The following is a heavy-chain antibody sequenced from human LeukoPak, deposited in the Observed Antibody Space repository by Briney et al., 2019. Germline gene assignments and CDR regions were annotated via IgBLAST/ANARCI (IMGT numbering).Heavy chain of an antibody. V-gene: IGHV4-39*01. CDR3: ARRGEAAAKGGRYFDQ. CDR1: GVSISSSSYY. J-gene: IGHJ4*02. Sequence: PSETLSLTCTVSGVSISSSSYYWGWIRQPPGKGLEWIGNIYYSGSTYYNPSLKGRLTISVDTSKNQFSLKLSSVTAADTAVYFCARRGEAAAKGGRYFDQWGQGTLVTVSS. CDR2: IYYSGST. D-gene: IGHD6-13*01.